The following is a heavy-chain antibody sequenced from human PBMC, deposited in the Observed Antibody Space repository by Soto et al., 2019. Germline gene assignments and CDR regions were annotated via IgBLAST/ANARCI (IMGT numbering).Heavy chain of an antibody. V-gene: IGHV4-34*01. CDR2: INHSGST. Sequence: SEPLSLPCAVYGGSFSPYFWSWIRQPPGKGLEWIGEINHSGSTNYNPPLTRRATLSVDTSKNQVSLKLTSVTAADTAVYYCARLASGWQYYYFDFWGRGTPVTVSS. J-gene: IGHJ2*01. D-gene: IGHD6-19*01. CDR1: GGSFSPYF. CDR3: ARLASGWQYYYFDF.